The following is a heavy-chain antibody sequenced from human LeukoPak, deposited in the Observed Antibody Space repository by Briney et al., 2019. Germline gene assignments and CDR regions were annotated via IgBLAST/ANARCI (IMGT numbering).Heavy chain of an antibody. Sequence: PGGSLRLSGAASGFSFSRVWMSWVRQAPGKGPEWVASIKLDGSEKYYVDSVKGRFTISRDNAKNSLYLQMNTLRAEDTAVYYCAKEGYWGQGTLVTVSS. CDR1: GFSFSRVW. CDR3: AKEGY. CDR2: IKLDGSEK. J-gene: IGHJ4*02. V-gene: IGHV3-7*01.